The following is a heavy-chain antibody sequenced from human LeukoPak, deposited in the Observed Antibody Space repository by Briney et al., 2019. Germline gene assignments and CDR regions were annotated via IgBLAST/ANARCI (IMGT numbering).Heavy chain of an antibody. D-gene: IGHD3-9*01. CDR1: GFTFSSYS. CDR2: ISSSSSYI. CDR3: ASPVITTGYQPGY. V-gene: IGHV3-21*01. J-gene: IGHJ4*02. Sequence: GGSLRLSCAASGFTFSSYSMNWDRQAPGKGLEWVSSISSSSSYIYYADSVKGRFTTSRDNAKNSLYLQMNSLRAEDTAVYYCASPVITTGYQPGYWGQGTLVTVSS.